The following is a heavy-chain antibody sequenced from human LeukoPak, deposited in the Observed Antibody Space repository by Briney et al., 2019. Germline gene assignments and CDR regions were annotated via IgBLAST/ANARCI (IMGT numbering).Heavy chain of an antibody. CDR1: GFTFSSYA. D-gene: IGHD3-16*02. CDR3: AKRAITFGGVISKTLDY. V-gene: IGHV3-23*01. J-gene: IGHJ4*02. CDR2: ISGSGGST. Sequence: GGSLRLSCAASGFTFSSYAMSWVRQAPGKGLEWVSAISGSGGSTYYADSVKGRFTISRDNSKNTLYLQMNSLRAEDTAVYYCAKRAITFGGVISKTLDYWGQGTLVTVSS.